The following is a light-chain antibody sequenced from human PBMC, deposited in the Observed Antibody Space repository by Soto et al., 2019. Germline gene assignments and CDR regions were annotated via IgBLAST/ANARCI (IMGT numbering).Light chain of an antibody. Sequence: QSALTQPASVSGSPGQSITISCTGTSSDVGSYNYVSWYQQHPGKAPKLMIYEVSNRPSGVSDRFSGSKSGNTASLTISGLQPEDEADYYCSSYTSGTTFYVFGTGTKVTVL. V-gene: IGLV2-14*01. CDR3: SSYTSGTTFYV. CDR1: SSDVGSYNY. J-gene: IGLJ1*01. CDR2: EVS.